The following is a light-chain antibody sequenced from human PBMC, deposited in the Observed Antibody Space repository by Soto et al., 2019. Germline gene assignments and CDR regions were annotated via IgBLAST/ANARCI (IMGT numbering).Light chain of an antibody. CDR2: DIS. CDR1: QTVHR. Sequence: LEVAQAPAPLSVSPGAGATLSCRTSQTVHRHYLAWYQQKSGQAPRLLIYDISPRATGVPARFSASGPGTDFTLTISSLQPEDFAIYYCQQRHDWPRTFGEGTKVDIK. CDR3: QQRHDWPRT. V-gene: IGKV3D-11*02. J-gene: IGKJ1*01.